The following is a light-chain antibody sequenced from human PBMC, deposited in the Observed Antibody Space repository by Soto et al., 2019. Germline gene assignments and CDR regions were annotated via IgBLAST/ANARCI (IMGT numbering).Light chain of an antibody. V-gene: IGKV1-33*01. J-gene: IGKJ5*01. CDR2: DAS. CDR3: QQLNSYPIT. CDR1: QNINNY. Sequence: DIQMTQSPSSLSASVGDGVTITCQASQNINNYLNWYQQKPGRAPKLLIYDASNLEAGVPSRFRGSGSGTDFTLTISSLQPEDFATYYCQQLNSYPITFGQGTRLEIK.